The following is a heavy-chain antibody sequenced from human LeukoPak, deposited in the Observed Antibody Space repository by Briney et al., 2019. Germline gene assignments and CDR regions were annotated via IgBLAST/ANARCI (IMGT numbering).Heavy chain of an antibody. V-gene: IGHV4-31*03. CDR1: GGSISSGGYY. J-gene: IGHJ5*02. CDR2: IYYSGST. CDR3: ARGGRYAYYDFWSGYTNWFDP. Sequence: SQTLSLTCTVSGGSISSGGYYWSWIRQHPGKGLDGIVYIYYSGSTYYNPSLKSRVTIAVDTSKNQFSLKLSSVTAADTAVYYCARGGRYAYYDFWSGYTNWFDPWGQGTLVTVSS. D-gene: IGHD3-3*01.